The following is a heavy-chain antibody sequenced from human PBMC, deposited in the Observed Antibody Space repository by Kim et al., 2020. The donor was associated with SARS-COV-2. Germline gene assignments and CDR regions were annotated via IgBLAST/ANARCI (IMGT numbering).Heavy chain of an antibody. Sequence: GGSLRLSCAASGFTFSTYWMHWVRQAPGEGLEWVSRIDGDGGSTSYADSVKGRLTISTDNAKSTLYLQMNSLRAEDTAVYHCTRDPDYSKGASFDYWGQG. CDR2: IDGDGGST. J-gene: IGHJ4*02. V-gene: IGHV3-74*01. CDR1: GFTFSTYW. D-gene: IGHD4-4*01. CDR3: TRDPDYSKGASFDY.